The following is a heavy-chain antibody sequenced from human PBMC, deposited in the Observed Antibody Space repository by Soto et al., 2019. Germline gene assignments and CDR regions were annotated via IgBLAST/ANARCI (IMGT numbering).Heavy chain of an antibody. V-gene: IGHV4-31*03. Sequence: QVQLQESGPGLVKPSQTLSLTCTVSGGSISSGGYHWSWIRQHPGKGLEWIGYIYYSGITYYNPSLKSRVTISVDTSKNQFSLKLSSVTAADTAVYYCARLDVWGQGITVTVSS. CDR1: GGSISSGGYH. CDR3: ARLDV. J-gene: IGHJ6*02. CDR2: IYYSGIT.